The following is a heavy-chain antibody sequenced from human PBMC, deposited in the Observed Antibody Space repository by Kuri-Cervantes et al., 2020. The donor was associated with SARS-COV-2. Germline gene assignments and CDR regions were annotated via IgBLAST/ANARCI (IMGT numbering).Heavy chain of an antibody. CDR3: ASQTTGGVLF. CDR2: IIPIFGTA. Sequence: SVKVSCKASGGTFSSYAISWVRQAPGQGLEWMGGIIPIFGTANYAQKFQGRVTITADESTSTAYMELSSLRSEDAAVNYCASQTTGGVLFWGQGTLVTVSS. J-gene: IGHJ4*02. D-gene: IGHD4-17*01. CDR1: GGTFSSYA. V-gene: IGHV1-69*13.